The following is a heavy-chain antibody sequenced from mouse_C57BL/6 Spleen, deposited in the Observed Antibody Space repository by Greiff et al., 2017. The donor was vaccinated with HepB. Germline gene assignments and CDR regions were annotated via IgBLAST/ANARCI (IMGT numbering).Heavy chain of an antibody. CDR2: INPNNGGT. D-gene: IGHD1-1*01. CDR3: ARYGISGPITTVVDYAMDY. Sequence: VQLQQSGPELVKPGASVKISCKASGYTFTDYYMNWVKQSHGKSLEWIGDINPNNGGTSYNQKFKGKATLTVDKSSSTAYMELRSLTSEDSAVYYCARYGISGPITTVVDYAMDYWGQGTSVTVSS. V-gene: IGHV1-26*01. CDR1: GYTFTDYY. J-gene: IGHJ4*01.